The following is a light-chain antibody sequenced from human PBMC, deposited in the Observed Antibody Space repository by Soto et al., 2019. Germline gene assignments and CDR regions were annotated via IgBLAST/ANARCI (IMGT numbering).Light chain of an antibody. V-gene: IGKV1-5*01. CDR2: DAS. CDR1: QSISRNW. CDR3: QQYNSYSWT. J-gene: IGKJ1*01. Sequence: DIQMTQSPSTLSASVGDRVTITCRASQSISRNWLAWYQQKPGKAPKLLIYDASTLESGVPSRFSGSGSGTEFTLTIRSLQPDDFATYYCQQYNSYSWTFGQGTKVEI.